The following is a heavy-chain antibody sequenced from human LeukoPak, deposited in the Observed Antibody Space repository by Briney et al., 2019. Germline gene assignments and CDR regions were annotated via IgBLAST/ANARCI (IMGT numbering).Heavy chain of an antibody. V-gene: IGHV1-18*01. Sequence: ASVKVSCKASGYTFTSYGISWVRQAPGQGLEWMGWISAYNGNTNYAQKLQGRVTMTTDTSTSTAYMELRSLRSDDTAVYYCAREEVYYGSGSYFGYWGRGTLVTVSS. D-gene: IGHD3-10*01. CDR1: GYTFTSYG. CDR3: AREEVYYGSGSYFGY. CDR2: ISAYNGNT. J-gene: IGHJ4*02.